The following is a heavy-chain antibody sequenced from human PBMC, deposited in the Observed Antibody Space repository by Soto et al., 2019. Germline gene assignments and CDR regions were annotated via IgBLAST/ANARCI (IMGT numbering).Heavy chain of an antibody. CDR3: ARGTRKNLNYDRPSLIDY. D-gene: IGHD1-7*01. V-gene: IGHV4-39*01. Sequence: QLQLQESGPGLVKPSETLSLTCTVSGGSISSSSYYWGCIRQPPGKWLELMGSIYYSGSTYYNPSLKGRGHDSVDTSKNQFSLKLSSVTAADTAVYYFARGTRKNLNYDRPSLIDYWGQGTLVTVSS. CDR1: GGSISSSSYY. CDR2: IYYSGST. J-gene: IGHJ4*02.